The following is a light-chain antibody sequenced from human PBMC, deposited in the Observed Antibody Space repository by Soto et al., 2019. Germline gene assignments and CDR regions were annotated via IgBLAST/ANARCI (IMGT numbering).Light chain of an antibody. V-gene: IGKV3-11*01. CDR2: DAS. CDR1: ENIGPY. CDR3: QQRDNWPLT. Sequence: EIVLTQSPGTVSLSPGESVTLTCRASENIGPYLAWYRQTPGRAPRLLISDASNRATGIPARISGSGSGTYFTLTISRLEPEDFAVYYCQQRDNWPLTFGGGTKVDIK. J-gene: IGKJ4*01.